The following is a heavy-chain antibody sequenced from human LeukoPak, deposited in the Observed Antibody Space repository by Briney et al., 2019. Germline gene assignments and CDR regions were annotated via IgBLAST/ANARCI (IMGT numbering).Heavy chain of an antibody. D-gene: IGHD3-16*01. CDR3: ARFSSLNVGGLYY. Sequence: ASVKVSCKASGGTFSSYAISWVRQAPGQGLEWMGGIIPIFGTANYAQKFQGRVTITADKSTSTAYMELSSLRSEDTAVYYCARFSSLNVGGLYYWGQGTLVTVSS. J-gene: IGHJ4*02. CDR2: IIPIFGTA. CDR1: GGTFSSYA. V-gene: IGHV1-69*06.